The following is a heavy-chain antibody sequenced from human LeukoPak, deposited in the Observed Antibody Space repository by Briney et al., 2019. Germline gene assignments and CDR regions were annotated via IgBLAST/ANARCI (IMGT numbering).Heavy chain of an antibody. Sequence: PSETLSLTCTVSGGSISTYYWSWIRQPPGKGLEWVGYIYYSGSTNYNRSLKSLFTISVDTSKNQFSLKLSSVTAADIAVYYCGRVRGNTYVTNWAQETLFTVSS. CDR1: GGSISTYY. CDR3: GRVRGNTYVTN. CDR2: IYYSGST. V-gene: IGHV4-59*01. D-gene: IGHD1-14*01. J-gene: IGHJ4*02.